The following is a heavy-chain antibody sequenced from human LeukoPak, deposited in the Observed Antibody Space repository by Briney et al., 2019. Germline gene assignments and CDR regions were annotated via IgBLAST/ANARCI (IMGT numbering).Heavy chain of an antibody. J-gene: IGHJ4*02. CDR3: AGVSYYDSSGYYHYFDY. Sequence: SETLSLTCAVYGGSFSGYYWSWIRQPPGKGLEWIGEINHSGSTNYDPSFKSRVTISVDTSKNQFSLKLSSVTAADTAVYYCAGVSYYDSSGYYHYFDYWGQGTLVTVSS. V-gene: IGHV4-34*01. CDR2: INHSGST. CDR1: GGSFSGYY. D-gene: IGHD3-22*01.